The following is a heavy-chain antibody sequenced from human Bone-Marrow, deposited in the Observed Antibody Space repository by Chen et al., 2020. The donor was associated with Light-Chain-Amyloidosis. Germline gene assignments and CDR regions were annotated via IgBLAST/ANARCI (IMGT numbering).Heavy chain of an antibody. Sequence: DVQLVESGGGLIQPGESLRLSCAASGFTFSDYYMHWVRQGPGKGLVWVSRSNGDGTVIKYADSVRGRFTISRDSAKNTVYLQMNSLRTEDTAVYYCARSVSGTFDYWGQGALVTVSS. J-gene: IGHJ4*02. CDR3: ARSVSGTFDY. CDR2: SNGDGTVI. V-gene: IGHV3-74*01. D-gene: IGHD1-1*01. CDR1: GFTFSDYY.